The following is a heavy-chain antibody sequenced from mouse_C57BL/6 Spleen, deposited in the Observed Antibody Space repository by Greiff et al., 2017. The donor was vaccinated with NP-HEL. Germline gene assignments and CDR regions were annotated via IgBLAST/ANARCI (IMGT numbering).Heavy chain of an antibody. V-gene: IGHV1-80*01. CDR1: GYAFSSYW. J-gene: IGHJ4*01. CDR2: IYPGDGDT. CDR3: GRVYGSSYYYAMDY. Sequence: VQLQQSGAELVKPGASVKISCKASGYAFSSYWMNWVKQRPGKGLEWIGQIYPGDGDTNYNGKFKGKATLTADKSSSTAYMQLSSLTSEDSAVYFCGRVYGSSYYYAMDYWGQGTSVTVSS. D-gene: IGHD1-1*01.